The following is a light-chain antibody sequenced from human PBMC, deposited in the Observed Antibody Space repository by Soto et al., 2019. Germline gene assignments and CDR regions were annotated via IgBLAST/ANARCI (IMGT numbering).Light chain of an antibody. V-gene: IGKV1-16*01. CDR3: QQYHLNTWT. CDR1: QDIGSH. J-gene: IGKJ1*01. Sequence: DIQMTQTPSSLSASVGGRVTITCRASQDIGSHLAWFQQKPGKAPKSLIFGASNLRSGVPSRFSSSGSGTVFTFTISRLQPDDFATYYCQQYHLNTWTFGQGTKVEI. CDR2: GAS.